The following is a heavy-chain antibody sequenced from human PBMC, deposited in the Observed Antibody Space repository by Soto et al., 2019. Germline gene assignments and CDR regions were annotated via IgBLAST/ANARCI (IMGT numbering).Heavy chain of an antibody. V-gene: IGHV3-7*03. CDR2: IKQDGSEK. CDR3: ARDYTAMVPSLFDY. J-gene: IGHJ4*02. D-gene: IGHD5-18*01. CDR1: GFTFSSYW. Sequence: EVQLVESGGGLVQPGGSLRLSCAASGFTFSSYWMSWVRQAPGKGLEWVANIKQDGSEKYYVDSVKGRFTISRDNAKNSLYLQMNSLRAEDTAVYYCARDYTAMVPSLFDYWGQGTLVTVSS.